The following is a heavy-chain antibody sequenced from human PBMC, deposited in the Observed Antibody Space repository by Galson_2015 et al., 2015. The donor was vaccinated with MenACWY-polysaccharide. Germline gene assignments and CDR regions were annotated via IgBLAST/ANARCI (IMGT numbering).Heavy chain of an antibody. CDR1: EFTFSSFW. CDR2: IKQDGSER. CDR3: ARVRLRDVGRYFDC. D-gene: IGHD1-26*01. J-gene: IGHJ4*02. Sequence: SLRLSCAASEFTFSSFWMAWVRQAPGKRLEWVANIKQDGSERYYVDSVQGRFTISRDNAENSLFLQMNSLRAEDTAVYYCARVRLRDVGRYFDCWGQGTLVTVSS. V-gene: IGHV3-7*01.